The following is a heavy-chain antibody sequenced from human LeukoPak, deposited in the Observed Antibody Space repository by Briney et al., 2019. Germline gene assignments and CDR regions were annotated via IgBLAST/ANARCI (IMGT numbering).Heavy chain of an antibody. J-gene: IGHJ5*02. CDR1: GDSISTSNSY. CDR2: IYYSGST. Sequence: SETLSLTCTVSGDSISTSNSYWGWIRQPPGKGLEWIGSIYYSGSTNYNPSLKSRVTISVDTSKNQFSLKLSSVTAADTAVYYCARGWRFWICKFCWFDPWGQGTLVTVSS. V-gene: IGHV4-39*07. CDR3: ARGWRFWICKFCWFDP. D-gene: IGHD3-3*01.